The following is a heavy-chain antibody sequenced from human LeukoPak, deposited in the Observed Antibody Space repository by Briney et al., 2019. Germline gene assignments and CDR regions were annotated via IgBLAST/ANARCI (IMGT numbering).Heavy chain of an antibody. CDR2: IYTSGST. J-gene: IGHJ4*02. Sequence: SETLSLTCTVSGGSISSYYWSWIRQPAGKGLEWIGRIYTSGSTNYNPSLNSRITISVDTSKNQFSLKLSSVTAADTAVYYCARGGSGYDSFDYWGQGTLVTVSS. D-gene: IGHD5-12*01. V-gene: IGHV4-4*07. CDR1: GGSISSYY. CDR3: ARGGSGYDSFDY.